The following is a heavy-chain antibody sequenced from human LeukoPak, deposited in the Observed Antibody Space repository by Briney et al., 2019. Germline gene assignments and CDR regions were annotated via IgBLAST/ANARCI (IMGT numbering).Heavy chain of an antibody. D-gene: IGHD3-22*01. J-gene: IGHJ5*01. CDR2: IGTYGGDT. V-gene: IGHV1-18*04. Sequence: ASVKVSCKATSRISWVRQAPGQGLEWVGWIGTYGGDTYYAQKFQCRITVTIDTSTSTVYMELRNLRSDDTAVYYCARDLWNFYDDSGYNRDFDSWGQGTLVTVSS. CDR3: ARDLWNFYDDSGYNRDFDS. CDR1: TSR.